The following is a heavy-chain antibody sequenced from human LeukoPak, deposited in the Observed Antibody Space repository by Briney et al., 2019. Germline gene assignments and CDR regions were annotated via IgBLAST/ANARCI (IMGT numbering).Heavy chain of an antibody. J-gene: IGHJ4*02. CDR2: ISSSSSYI. V-gene: IGHV3-21*01. Sequence: PGGSLRLPCAASGFTFSSYSMTWVRQAPGKGLEWVSSISSSSSYIYYADSVKGRFTISRDNAKNSLYLQMNSLRAEDTAVYYCARAATQYSYGYKGYYFDYWGQGTLVTVSS. D-gene: IGHD5-18*01. CDR3: ARAATQYSYGYKGYYFDY. CDR1: GFTFSSYS.